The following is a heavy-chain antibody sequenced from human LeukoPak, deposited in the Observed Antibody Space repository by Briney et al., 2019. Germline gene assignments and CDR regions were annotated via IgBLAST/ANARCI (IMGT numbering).Heavy chain of an antibody. CDR3: ASKRYCSSTSCYDAFDI. Sequence: ASVKVSCKASGYTLTGYYMHWVRQAPGQGLEWMGWINPNSGGTNYAQKFQGRVTMTRDTSISTAYMELSRLRSDDTAVYYCASKRYCSSTSCYDAFDIWGQGTMVTVSS. CDR2: INPNSGGT. D-gene: IGHD2-2*01. J-gene: IGHJ3*02. V-gene: IGHV1-2*02. CDR1: GYTLTGYY.